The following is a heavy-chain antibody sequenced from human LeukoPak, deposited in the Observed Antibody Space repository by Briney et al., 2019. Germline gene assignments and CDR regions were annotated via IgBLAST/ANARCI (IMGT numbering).Heavy chain of an antibody. Sequence: PSETLSLTCTVSGGSISSYYWSWIRQPAGKGLEWIGRIYTSGSTNYNPSLKSRVTMSVDTSKNQFSLKLSSVTAADTAVYYCARDRRSDIYYYYGMDVWGQGTTVTVSS. CDR3: ARDRRSDIYYYYGMDV. V-gene: IGHV4-4*07. CDR1: GGSISSYY. CDR2: IYTSGST. J-gene: IGHJ6*02.